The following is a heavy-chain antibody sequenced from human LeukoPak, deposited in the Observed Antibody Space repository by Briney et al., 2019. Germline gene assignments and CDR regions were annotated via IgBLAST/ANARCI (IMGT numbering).Heavy chain of an antibody. V-gene: IGHV1-2*02. CDR3: ARDRCSSTSCYPGGYYYYYMDV. Sequence: AASVKVSCKASGYTFTGYYMHWMRQAPGQGLEWMGWINPNSGGTNYAQKFQGRVTMTRDTSISTAYMELSRLRSDDTAVYYCARDRCSSTSCYPGGYYYYYMDVWGKGTTVTVSS. J-gene: IGHJ6*03. CDR2: INPNSGGT. CDR1: GYTFTGYY. D-gene: IGHD2-2*01.